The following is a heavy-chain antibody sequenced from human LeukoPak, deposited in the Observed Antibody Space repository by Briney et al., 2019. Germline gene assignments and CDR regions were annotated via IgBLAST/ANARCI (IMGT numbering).Heavy chain of an antibody. J-gene: IGHJ5*02. V-gene: IGHV4-59*08. D-gene: IGHD3-10*01. CDR1: GGSISSYY. CDR2: IYYSGST. Sequence: SETLSLTCTVSGGSISSYYWSWIRQPPGKGLEWIGYIYYSGSTNYNPSLKSRVTISVDTSKNQFSLKLSSVTAADTAVYYCARHDYYGSGPRNWFDPWGQGTLVTVSS. CDR3: ARHDYYGSGPRNWFDP.